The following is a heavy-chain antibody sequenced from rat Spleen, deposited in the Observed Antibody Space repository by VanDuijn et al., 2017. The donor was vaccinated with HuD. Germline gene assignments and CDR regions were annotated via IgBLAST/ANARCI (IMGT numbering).Heavy chain of an antibody. CDR3: TTDNYGSLGG. V-gene: IGHV5-27*01. D-gene: IGHD1-3*01. Sequence: EVQLVESGGGLVQPGRSLKLSCAASGFTFSNYGMAWVRQAPTKGLEWVASITNSGGSTYYPDSVKGRFTISRDNAKSTLYLQMDSLRSEDTATYYCTTDNYGSLGGWGQGVMVTVSS. CDR1: GFTFSNYG. CDR2: ITNSGGST. J-gene: IGHJ2*01.